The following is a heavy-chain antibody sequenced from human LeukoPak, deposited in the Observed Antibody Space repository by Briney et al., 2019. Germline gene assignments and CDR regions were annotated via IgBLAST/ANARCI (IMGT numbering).Heavy chain of an antibody. CDR2: IYTSGST. D-gene: IGHD5-24*01. Sequence: PSETLSLTCTVSGGSISSGSYYWSWIRQPAGKGLEWIGRIYTSGSTNYNPSLKSRVTISVDTSKNQFSLKLSSVTAADTAVYYCARTVGGYNYVDYWGQGTLVTVSS. CDR1: GGSISSGSYY. J-gene: IGHJ4*02. V-gene: IGHV4-61*02. CDR3: ARTVGGYNYVDY.